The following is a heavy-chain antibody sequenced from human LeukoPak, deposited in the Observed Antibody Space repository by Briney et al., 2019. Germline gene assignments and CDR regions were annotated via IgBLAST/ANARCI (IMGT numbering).Heavy chain of an antibody. D-gene: IGHD3-22*01. J-gene: IGHJ1*01. Sequence: GGSLRLSCAASGLPFSDYAMSWVRQAPGKGPEGVSAISASVTSTYYADSVKGRFTISRDNSKNTLFLQMNFLRAEDTAVYYCVKDVVYDSSGEYFQDWGQGALVAVSS. CDR1: GLPFSDYA. V-gene: IGHV3-23*01. CDR3: VKDVVYDSSGEYFQD. CDR2: ISASVTST.